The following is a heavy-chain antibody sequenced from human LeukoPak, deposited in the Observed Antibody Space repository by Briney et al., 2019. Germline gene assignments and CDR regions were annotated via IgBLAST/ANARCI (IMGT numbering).Heavy chain of an antibody. J-gene: IGHJ4*02. D-gene: IGHD6-19*01. CDR2: ISGSGGST. CDR3: AKDVYSSGWFTYFDY. CDR1: GFTFSSYA. V-gene: IGHV3-23*01. Sequence: GGSLRLSCAASGFTFSSYAMSRVRQAPGKGLEWVSAISGSGGSTYYADSVKGRFTISRDNSKNTLYLQMNSLRAEDTAVYYCAKDVYSSGWFTYFDYWGQGTLVTVSS.